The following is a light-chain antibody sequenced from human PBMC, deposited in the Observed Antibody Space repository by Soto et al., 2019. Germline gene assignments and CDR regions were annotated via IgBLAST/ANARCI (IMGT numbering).Light chain of an antibody. CDR1: SSDILGYNY. J-gene: IGLJ1*01. CDR2: GVT. Sequence: QSLLNLTASVSGSRGQSITISCTGPSSDILGYNYVSWYHQHPGKAPKLLIYGVTHRPSGVSNLFSGSKSGNTASLTISALQAEDETDYYCSSYVTSSTLAVCGTGTKVTVL. V-gene: IGLV2-14*01. CDR3: SSYVTSSTLAV.